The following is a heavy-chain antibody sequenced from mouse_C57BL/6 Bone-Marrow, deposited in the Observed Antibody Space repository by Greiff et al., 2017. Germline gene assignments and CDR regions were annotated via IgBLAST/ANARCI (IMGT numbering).Heavy chain of an antibody. CDR3: ARDYSSISFWFAY. V-gene: IGHV1-69*01. CDR2: IDPSDSYT. J-gene: IGHJ3*01. CDR1: GYTFTSYW. Sequence: QVQLQQPGPELVMPWPSVNLSCKASGYTFTSYWMHWVKQRPGQGLEWIGEIDPSDSYTNHNQNFQAKSTLTVDKSSSTAYMQLSCLTSKDSAVDYCARDYSSISFWFAYWGQGTLVTVSA. D-gene: IGHD1-1*01.